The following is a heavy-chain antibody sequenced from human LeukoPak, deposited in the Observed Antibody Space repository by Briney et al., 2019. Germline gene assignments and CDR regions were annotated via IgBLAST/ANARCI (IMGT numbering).Heavy chain of an antibody. CDR1: GGSFSNYY. CDR3: ARGLHSGSWYFFDF. CDR2: INHSGST. Sequence: PSETLSLTCAVYGGSFSNYYWSWIRQPPGKGMEWIGEINHSGSTSYNPSLKSRVTMSVDTSKKQFSLKLSSVTAADTAVYYCARGLHSGSWYFFDFWGQGTLVTVSS. J-gene: IGHJ4*02. D-gene: IGHD1-26*01. V-gene: IGHV4-34*01.